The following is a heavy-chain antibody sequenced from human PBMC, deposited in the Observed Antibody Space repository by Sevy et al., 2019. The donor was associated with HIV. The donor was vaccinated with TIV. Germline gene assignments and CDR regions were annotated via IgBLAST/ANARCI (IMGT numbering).Heavy chain of an antibody. Sequence: GGSLRLSCEASGFNFRSYDMHWVRQAPGKGLEWVAIAWYDGTTKYYADSVKGRFTISRDNSKNTISLQMNSLRVEDTVIYFCAREWVSPGSLSDNFAMDVWGQGTTVTVSS. D-gene: IGHD1-1*01. J-gene: IGHJ6*02. CDR2: AWYDGTTK. CDR3: AREWVSPGSLSDNFAMDV. V-gene: IGHV3-33*01. CDR1: GFNFRSYD.